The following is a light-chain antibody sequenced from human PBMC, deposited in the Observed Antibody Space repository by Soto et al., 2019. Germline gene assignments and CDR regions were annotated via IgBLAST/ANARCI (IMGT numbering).Light chain of an antibody. CDR2: GAS. CDR1: QSVSSSY. J-gene: IGKJ1*01. Sequence: EIVLTQSPCTLSLSPGERATLSCRASQSVSSSYLVWYQQKPGQAPRLLIYGASSRATGIPDRFSGSGSGTDFTLTISRLEPEDVAVYYCQQYGSSRTFGQGTKVEIK. V-gene: IGKV3-20*01. CDR3: QQYGSSRT.